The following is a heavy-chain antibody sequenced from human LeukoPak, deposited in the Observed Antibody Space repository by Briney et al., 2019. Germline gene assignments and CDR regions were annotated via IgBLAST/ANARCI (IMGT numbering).Heavy chain of an antibody. Sequence: PGGSLRLSCAASGFTFSTYGMGWVRQAPGKGLEWVSSISYSDGSTYYADSVKGRFTISRDNSKNTLSLQMNSQRAEDTAVYYCVKHSLYYYGSGTYFDYWGQGTLVTVSS. CDR2: ISYSDGST. D-gene: IGHD3-10*01. J-gene: IGHJ4*02. V-gene: IGHV3-23*01. CDR3: VKHSLYYYGSGTYFDY. CDR1: GFTFSTYG.